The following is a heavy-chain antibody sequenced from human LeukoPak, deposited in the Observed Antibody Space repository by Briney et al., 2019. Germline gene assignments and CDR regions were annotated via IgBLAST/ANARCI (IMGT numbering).Heavy chain of an antibody. D-gene: IGHD3-10*01. CDR1: GFTFSSYA. V-gene: IGHV3-30*04. Sequence: GGSLILSCAASGFTFSSYAMHWVRQAPGKGLEWGAVISHDVKTTYYADSAKGRFTISRDNSRNTVFLQMNRLRPEDTAVYYCVKEAYYGWGSSPTFYFDYWGQGTRVTVSS. CDR3: VKEAYYGWGSSPTFYFDY. CDR2: ISHDVKTT. J-gene: IGHJ4*02.